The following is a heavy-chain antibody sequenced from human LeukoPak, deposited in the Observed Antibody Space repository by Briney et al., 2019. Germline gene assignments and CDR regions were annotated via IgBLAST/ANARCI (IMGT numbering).Heavy chain of an antibody. J-gene: IGHJ4*02. CDR1: GFTFSNYA. CDR2: ISGVGDST. D-gene: IGHD6-6*01. V-gene: IGHV3-23*01. Sequence: GGSLRLSCAASGFTFSNYAMNWVRQAPGKGLEWVSTISGVGDSTYYAESVKGRFTMSRDNSKNTVYLQMNSLRVEDTAIYYCARYSSSSFDYWGQGTLVTVSS. CDR3: ARYSSSSFDY.